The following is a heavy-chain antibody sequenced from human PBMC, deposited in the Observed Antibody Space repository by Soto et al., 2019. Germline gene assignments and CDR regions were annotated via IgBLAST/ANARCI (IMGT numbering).Heavy chain of an antibody. CDR3: ARAHSGSNYYYYYGMDV. V-gene: IGHV4-59*01. J-gene: IGHJ6*02. CDR2: IYYSGST. CDR1: GGSISSYY. Sequence: SETLSLTCTVSGGSISSYYWSWIRQPPGKGLEWIGYIYYSGSTNYNPSLKSRVTISVDTSKNQFSLKLSSVTAADTAVYYCARAHSGSNYYYYYGMDVWGQGTTVTVSS. D-gene: IGHD1-26*01.